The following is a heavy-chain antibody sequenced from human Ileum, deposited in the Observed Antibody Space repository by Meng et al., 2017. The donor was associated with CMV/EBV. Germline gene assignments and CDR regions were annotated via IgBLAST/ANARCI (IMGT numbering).Heavy chain of an antibody. CDR3: ARAGGNSIFVD. V-gene: IGHV1-18*01. CDR2: VSTYNGNT. D-gene: IGHD4-23*01. J-gene: IGHJ4*02. Sequence: QVQLVQSGAEGQKPGXSVKVSCKASGYTFTNYGISWVRQAPGQGLEWMGWVSTYNGNTHYEQKLQGRVTMTTDRSTRTAYMELRSMRSDDTAVYYCARAGGNSIFVDWGRGTLVTVAS. CDR1: GYTFTNYG.